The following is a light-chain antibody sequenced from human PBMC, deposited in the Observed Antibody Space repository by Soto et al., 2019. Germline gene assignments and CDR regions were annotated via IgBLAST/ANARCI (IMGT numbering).Light chain of an antibody. CDR2: RND. Sequence: QSVLTQPPSASGTPVQRGTISCSGSSSNVGVNFVYWYQHLPGTAPKLLIYRNDQRPSGVPDRFSGSKSGTSSSLAISGLRFEDEADYYCAAWDDSLSGRLFGTGTKVTVL. CDR1: SSNVGVNF. V-gene: IGLV1-47*01. J-gene: IGLJ1*01. CDR3: AAWDDSLSGRL.